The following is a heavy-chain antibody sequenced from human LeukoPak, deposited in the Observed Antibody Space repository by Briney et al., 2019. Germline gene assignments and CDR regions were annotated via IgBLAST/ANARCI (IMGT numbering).Heavy chain of an antibody. J-gene: IGHJ4*02. V-gene: IGHV4-4*07. CDR1: GGSISSYY. CDR3: ARGRRITMVRGVIEYFDY. CDR2: IYTSGST. D-gene: IGHD3-10*01. Sequence: SETLSLTCTVSGGSISSYYWSWIRQPAGKGLEWIGRIYTSGSTNYNPSLKSRVTMSVDTSKNQFSLKLSSVTAADTAVYYCARGRRITMVRGVIEYFDYWGQGTLVTVSS.